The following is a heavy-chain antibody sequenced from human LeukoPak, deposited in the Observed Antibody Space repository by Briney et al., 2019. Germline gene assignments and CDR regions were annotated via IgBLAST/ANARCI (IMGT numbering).Heavy chain of an antibody. Sequence: PGGSLRLSCAASGFTFSSYAMHWVRQAPGKGLEYVSAISSNGGSTYYANSVKGRFTISRDNSKNTLYLQMGSLRAEDMAVYYCARGGGRPQVYYYYMDVWGKGTTVTVSS. CDR2: ISSNGGST. CDR3: ARGGGRPQVYYYYMDV. CDR1: GFTFSSYA. D-gene: IGHD3-10*01. V-gene: IGHV3-64*01. J-gene: IGHJ6*03.